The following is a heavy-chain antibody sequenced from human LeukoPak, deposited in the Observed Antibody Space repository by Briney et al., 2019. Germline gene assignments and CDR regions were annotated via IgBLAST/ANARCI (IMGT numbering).Heavy chain of an antibody. D-gene: IGHD1-1*01. Sequence: SETLSLTCAVYGASFSEYHWSWIRQPPGKGLEWIGEVNHTGSTNYNPSLKSRVTISVDTSKNQFSLKLSSVTAADTAVYYCARRAILSTAGYYRDVWGKGTTVIVSS. V-gene: IGHV4-34*01. CDR1: GASFSEYH. CDR2: VNHTGST. J-gene: IGHJ6*03. CDR3: ARRAILSTAGYYRDV.